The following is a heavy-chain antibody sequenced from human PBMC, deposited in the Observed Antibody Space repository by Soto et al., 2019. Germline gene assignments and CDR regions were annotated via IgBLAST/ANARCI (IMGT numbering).Heavy chain of an antibody. CDR2: MSHSGGT. V-gene: IGHV4-34*01. CDR1: GGFVTSGSYY. D-gene: IGHD1-1*01. CDR3: ARVERGTATTVVDAFDI. J-gene: IGHJ3*02. Sequence: QEQLQQWGAGLLKLSETLSLTCAVYGGFVTSGSYYWSWIRQPPGKGLEWIGEMSHSGGTHFNPSLKSRVTISVDTSKNQFTLKMSSVTAADTALYYFARVERGTATTVVDAFDIWGPGTMVTVSS.